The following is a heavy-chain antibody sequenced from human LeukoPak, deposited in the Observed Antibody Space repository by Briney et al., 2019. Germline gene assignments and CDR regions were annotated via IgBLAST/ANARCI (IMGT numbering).Heavy chain of an antibody. D-gene: IGHD3-3*01. CDR2: INHSGST. CDR3: ARGGLYYDFWSGYRERAFDI. J-gene: IGHJ3*02. Sequence: SETLSLTCAVYGGSFSGYYWSWIRQPPGKGLEWIGEINHSGSTNYNPSLKSRVTISVDTSKNQFSLKPSSVTAADTAVYYCARGGLYYDFWSGYRERAFDIWGQGTMVTVSS. CDR1: GGSFSGYY. V-gene: IGHV4-34*01.